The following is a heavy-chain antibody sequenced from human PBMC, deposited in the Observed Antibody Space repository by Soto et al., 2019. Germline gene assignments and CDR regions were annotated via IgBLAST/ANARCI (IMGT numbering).Heavy chain of an antibody. D-gene: IGHD5-18*01. CDR2: IIPILGIA. CDR3: ARHPRGGYSYGIDAFDI. J-gene: IGHJ3*02. Sequence: QVQLVQSGAEVKKPGSSVKVSCKASGGTFSSYTISWVRQAPGQGLEWMGRIIPILGIANYAQKFQGRVTITADKSTSTAYMELSSLRSEDTAVYYCARHPRGGYSYGIDAFDIWGQGTLVTVSS. V-gene: IGHV1-69*02. CDR1: GGTFSSYT.